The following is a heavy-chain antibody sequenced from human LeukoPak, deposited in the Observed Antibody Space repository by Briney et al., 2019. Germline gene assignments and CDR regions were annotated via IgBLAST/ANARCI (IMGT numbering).Heavy chain of an antibody. Sequence: GGSLRLSCAASGFTFSTYEMNWVRQAPGKGLEWVSYISSSGSTIYYADPVKGRFTISRDNAKNSLYLQMNSLRAEDTAVYYCARGPLHVVVPAATWFDPWGQGILVTVSS. J-gene: IGHJ5*02. CDR1: GFTFSTYE. CDR3: ARGPLHVVVPAATWFDP. V-gene: IGHV3-48*03. D-gene: IGHD2-2*01. CDR2: ISSSGSTI.